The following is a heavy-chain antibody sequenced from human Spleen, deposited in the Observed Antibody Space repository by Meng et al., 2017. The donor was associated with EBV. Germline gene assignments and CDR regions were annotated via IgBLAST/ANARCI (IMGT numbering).Heavy chain of an antibody. CDR2: FIPIFPTT. J-gene: IGHJ4*02. V-gene: IGHV1-69*06. CDR3: AREVGGASLDY. Sequence: QLQLVQSGAEVKKPXSSINVPCKASGGTFNPYTFSWVRQAPGQGLEWMAQFIPIFPTTHYAPKFQDRLTISADTSKATVYMELSSLRSEDTAVYFCAREVGGASLDYWGQGTLVTVSS. CDR1: GGTFNPYT. D-gene: IGHD1-26*01.